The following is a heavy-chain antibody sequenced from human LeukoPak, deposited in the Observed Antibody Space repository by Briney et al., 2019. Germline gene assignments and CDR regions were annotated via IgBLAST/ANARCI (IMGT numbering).Heavy chain of an antibody. CDR3: VRAREPLLYTYYFDH. CDR1: GYSISSGYY. V-gene: IGHV4-38-2*02. D-gene: IGHD2-2*02. J-gene: IGHJ4*02. Sequence: PSETLSLTCTVSGYSISSGYYWGWIRQPPGKGLEWIGRIYHSGSTYYSPSLKSRVTMSVDTSKNQFSLKLSSVTAADTALYYCVRAREPLLYTYYFDHWGQGTLVTVSS. CDR2: IYHSGST.